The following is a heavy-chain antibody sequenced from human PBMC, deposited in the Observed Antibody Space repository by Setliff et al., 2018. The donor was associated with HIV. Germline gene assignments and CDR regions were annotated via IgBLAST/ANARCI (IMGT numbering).Heavy chain of an antibody. CDR2: IYYSGST. CDR3: TKGRLGQADY. Sequence: KSSETLSLTCTVSGGSISSYYWSWIRQPPGKGLEWIGYIYYSGSTNYNPSLKSRVTISVDTSKNQFSLKLSSVTAADTAAYYCTKGRLGQADYWGQGTLVTVSS. CDR1: GGSISSYY. J-gene: IGHJ4*02. V-gene: IGHV4-59*01. D-gene: IGHD4-17*01.